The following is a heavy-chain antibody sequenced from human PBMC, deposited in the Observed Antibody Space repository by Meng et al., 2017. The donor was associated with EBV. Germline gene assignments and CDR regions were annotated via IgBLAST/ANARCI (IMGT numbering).Heavy chain of an antibody. J-gene: IGHJ4*02. CDR3: ASESGRGFTPDY. Sequence: VQLVQSGAEVKKPGSPVKVSGKTSGGTFRSDAISWVRQAPGQGLEWMGGLIPMSDAPHYAQKFQGRVTITADESTSTHYMDLSGLRSEDTAVYYCASESGRGFTPDYWGQGTLVTVSS. CDR2: LIPMSDAP. CDR1: GGTFRSDA. D-gene: IGHD3-10*01. V-gene: IGHV1-69*01.